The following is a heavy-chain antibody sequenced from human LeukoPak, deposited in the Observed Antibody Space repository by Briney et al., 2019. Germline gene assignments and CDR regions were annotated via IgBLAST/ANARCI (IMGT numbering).Heavy chain of an antibody. V-gene: IGHV1-46*01. J-gene: IGHJ4*02. CDR2: INPSGGST. CDR1: GYTFTSYY. Sequence: GASVKVSCKASGYTFTSYYMHWVRQAPEQGLEWMGIINPSGGSTSYAQKFQGRGTMTRDTSTSTVYMELSSLRSEDTAVYYCASLAIGYCTNGVCYDYWGQGTLVTVSS. D-gene: IGHD2-8*01. CDR3: ASLAIGYCTNGVCYDY.